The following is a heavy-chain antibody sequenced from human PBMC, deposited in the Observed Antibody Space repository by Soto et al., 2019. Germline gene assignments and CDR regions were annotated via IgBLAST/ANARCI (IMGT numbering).Heavy chain of an antibody. CDR2: INSDGSST. Sequence: EVQLVESGGGLLQPGGSLRLSCAASGFTFSTYWMHWVRQAPGKGLVWVSRINSDGSSTTYADSVKGRFTISRDNAKNTLYLQINILRAEDTAVYYCARGGYYDSTGWNAFDIWGQGAMVTVSS. D-gene: IGHD3-22*01. V-gene: IGHV3-74*01. CDR3: ARGGYYDSTGWNAFDI. CDR1: GFTFSTYW. J-gene: IGHJ3*02.